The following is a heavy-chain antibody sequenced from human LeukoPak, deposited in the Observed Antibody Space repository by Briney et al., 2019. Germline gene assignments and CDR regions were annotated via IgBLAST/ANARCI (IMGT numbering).Heavy chain of an antibody. D-gene: IGHD1-26*01. V-gene: IGHV3-23*01. J-gene: IGHJ4*02. CDR3: AKVSGRYQNQNFDF. CDR2: MTGGGT. CDR1: GFTFSNYV. Sequence: GGSLRLSCTASGFTFSNYVMSWVRQAPGKGLEWVSAMTGGGTYYADSVKGRFTISRDNSKNTLYLQMNSLRVEDTAVYSCAKVSGRYQNQNFDFWGQGTLVTASS.